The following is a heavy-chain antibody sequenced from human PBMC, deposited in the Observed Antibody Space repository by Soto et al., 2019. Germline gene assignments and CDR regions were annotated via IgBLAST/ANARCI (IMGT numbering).Heavy chain of an antibody. Sequence: PSETLSLTCSFSGDSSSTSTYSWSWIRQPPGKALEWVGFIYRSGVTSYNPSLKSRVSISLDTSNNQCSLKLGSVTAADTAVHYCAGMPYTRGLRFDPWGPGTLVTVSS. D-gene: IGHD2-2*01. J-gene: IGHJ5*02. V-gene: IGHV4-30-2*01. CDR1: GDSSSTSTYS. CDR2: IYRSGVT. CDR3: AGMPYTRGLRFDP.